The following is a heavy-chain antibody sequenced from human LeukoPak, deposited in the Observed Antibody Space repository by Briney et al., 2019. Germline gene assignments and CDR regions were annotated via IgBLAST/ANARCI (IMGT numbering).Heavy chain of an antibody. CDR1: GYTFTSYY. CDR2: INPSGGST. Sequence: ASVKVSCKASGYTFTSYYMHWVRQASGQGLEWMGIINPSGGSTSYAQKFQGRVTMTRDTSTSTVYMELSSLRSEDTAVYYCARDLRGYSYYYGMDVWGQGTTVTVSS. V-gene: IGHV1-46*01. J-gene: IGHJ6*02. D-gene: IGHD5-12*01. CDR3: ARDLRGYSYYYGMDV.